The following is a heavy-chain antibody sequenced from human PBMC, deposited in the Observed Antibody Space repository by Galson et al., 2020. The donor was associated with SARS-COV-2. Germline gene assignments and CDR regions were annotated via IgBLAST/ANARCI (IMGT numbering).Heavy chain of an antibody. CDR1: GYSFTSYW. J-gene: IGHJ4*02. Sequence: GESLKISCEGSGYSFTSYWIAWVRQMPGKGLEWMGIIYPADSDTRYSPSFQGQVTISADKSISTAYLQWSSLKASDTAMYYCARRLYSGGNSFDYWGQGTLVTVSS. CDR2: IYPADSDT. V-gene: IGHV5-51*01. CDR3: ARRLYSGGNSFDY. D-gene: IGHD2-21*02.